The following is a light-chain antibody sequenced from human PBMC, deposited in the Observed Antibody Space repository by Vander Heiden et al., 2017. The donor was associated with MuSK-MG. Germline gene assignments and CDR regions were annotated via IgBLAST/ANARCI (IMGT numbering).Light chain of an antibody. CDR1: QSVSSHY. CDR2: GAS. Sequence: ENVLTQSPGTLSLSPGERATLSCRASQSVSSHYLAWYQQKLGQAPRLVMFGASYRATGIPDRFSGSGSGTDFTLTMSRLEPEDFAVYYCQQDDSSPRTFGQGTKVEIK. J-gene: IGKJ1*01. CDR3: QQDDSSPRT. V-gene: IGKV3-20*01.